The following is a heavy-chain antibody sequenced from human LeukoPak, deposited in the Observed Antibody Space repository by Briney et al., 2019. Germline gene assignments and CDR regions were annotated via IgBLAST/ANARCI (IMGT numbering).Heavy chain of an antibody. V-gene: IGHV3-23*01. CDR2: ITGSGGST. D-gene: IGHD6-13*01. CDR1: GFTFSSYA. J-gene: IGHJ5*02. Sequence: GGSLRLSCAASGFTFSSYAMSWVRQAPGKGLEWVSAITGSGGSTYYADSVKGRFTISRDNAKNSLYLQMNSLRAEDTAVYYCARGPRLWSSSWYWFDPWGQGTLVTVSS. CDR3: ARGPRLWSSSWYWFDP.